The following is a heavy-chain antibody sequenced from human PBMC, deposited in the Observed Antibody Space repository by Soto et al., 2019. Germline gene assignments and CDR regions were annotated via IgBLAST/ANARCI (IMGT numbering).Heavy chain of an antibody. Sequence: PGGSLRLSCAASGFTFSSYGMHWVRQAPGKGLEWVAVISYDGSNKYYADSVKGRFTISRDNSKNTLYLQMNSLRAEDTAVYYCAKAPYYDFWSGYFYYYGMDVWGQGTTVTV. V-gene: IGHV3-30*18. CDR3: AKAPYYDFWSGYFYYYGMDV. D-gene: IGHD3-3*01. CDR2: ISYDGSNK. CDR1: GFTFSSYG. J-gene: IGHJ6*02.